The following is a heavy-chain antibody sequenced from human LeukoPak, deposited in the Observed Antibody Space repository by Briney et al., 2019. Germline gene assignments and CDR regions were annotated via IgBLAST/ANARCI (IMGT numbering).Heavy chain of an antibody. CDR3: ARDSFYDYVWGSYYYYYYYMDV. Sequence: GGSLRLSCAASGFTFSSYSMNWVRQAPGKGLEWVSSISSSSYIYYADSVKGRFTISRDNAKNSLYLQMNSLRAEDTAVYYCARDSFYDYVWGSYYYYYYYMDVWGKGTTVTVSS. V-gene: IGHV3-21*01. CDR2: ISSSSYI. J-gene: IGHJ6*03. CDR1: GFTFSSYS. D-gene: IGHD3-16*01.